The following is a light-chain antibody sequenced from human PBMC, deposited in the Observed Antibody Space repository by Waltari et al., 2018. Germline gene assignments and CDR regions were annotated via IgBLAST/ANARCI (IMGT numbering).Light chain of an antibody. CDR1: QGISNS. V-gene: IGKV1-NL1*01. CDR3: QQYYSTLSIT. J-gene: IGKJ5*01. Sequence: DIQMTQSPSSLSASVGDRVTITCRASQGISNSLAWYQQKPGKAPKLLLYAASRLESGVPSRFSGSGSGTDYTLTISSLQPEDFATYCCQQYYSTLSITFGQGTRLEIK. CDR2: AAS.